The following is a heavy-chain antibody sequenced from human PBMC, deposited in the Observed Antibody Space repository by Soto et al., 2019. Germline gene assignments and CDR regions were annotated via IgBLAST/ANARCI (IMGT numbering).Heavy chain of an antibody. CDR2: ISYDGSNK. CDR3: AKEGDSSSCYDY. J-gene: IGHJ4*02. Sequence: QVQLVASGGVVVQPGRSLRLSCAASGFTFSSYGMHWVRQAPGKGLEWVAVISYDGSNKYSADSVKGLFTISRDNSKNPLYLQMNSLRAEDTAVYYCAKEGDSSSCYDYWGQGALVTVSS. CDR1: GFTFSSYG. D-gene: IGHD6-6*01. V-gene: IGHV3-30*18.